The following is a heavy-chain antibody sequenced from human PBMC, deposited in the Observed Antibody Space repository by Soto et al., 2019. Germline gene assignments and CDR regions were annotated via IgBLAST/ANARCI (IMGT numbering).Heavy chain of an antibody. D-gene: IGHD4-17*01. J-gene: IGHJ6*02. CDR2: ISYDGTNK. CDR1: GFTFSTYG. V-gene: IGHV3-30*18. CDR3: AKDLQSYGDYDYYCYGMDV. Sequence: QAQLVDSGGGEVQPGRSLTISCAASGFTFSTYGMHWVRQTPGKGLEWVAVISYDGTNKFYSDSVKGRFTISRDNFKNTLTLQMNSLRADDTAVYSCAKDLQSYGDYDYYCYGMDVWGLGTRVTVSS.